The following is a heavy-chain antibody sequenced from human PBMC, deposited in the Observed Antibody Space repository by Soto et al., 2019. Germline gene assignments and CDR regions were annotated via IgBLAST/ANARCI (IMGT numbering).Heavy chain of an antibody. J-gene: IGHJ4*02. CDR1: GYTFTAYF. D-gene: IGHD3-16*01. CDR2: IDSNGGGA. V-gene: IGHV1-2*02. CDR3: AKDWDYGTTIGGVIGY. Sequence: GASVKVSCKASGYTFTAYFIHWVRQAPGQGLEWMGWIDSNGGGAEYAHNLQGRVTLTRDTSISTAYMELSRLRSDDTAVYYCAKDWDYGTTIGGVIGYWGQGTLVTVSS.